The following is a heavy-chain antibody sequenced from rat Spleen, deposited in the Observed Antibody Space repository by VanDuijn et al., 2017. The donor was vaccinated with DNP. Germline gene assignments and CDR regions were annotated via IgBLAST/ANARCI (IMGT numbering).Heavy chain of an antibody. CDR1: GFTFNNYW. J-gene: IGHJ3*01. Sequence: EVQLVESGGDLVQPGGSLKLSCIASGFTFNNYWMTWIRQVPGKGLEWVASIISSGGGTYYADSVEGRFTVSRDNAKNTLYLHMDSLTSEDTATYYCTTTNNWFAYWGQGTLVTVSS. CDR3: TTTNNWFAY. V-gene: IGHV5-31*01. CDR2: IISSGGGT.